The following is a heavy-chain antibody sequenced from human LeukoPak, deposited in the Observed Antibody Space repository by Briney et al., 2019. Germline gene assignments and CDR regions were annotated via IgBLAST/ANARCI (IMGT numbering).Heavy chain of an antibody. Sequence: GGSLRLSCAASGFTFSSYAMSWVRQAPGKGLEWVSAISGSGGSTYYADSVKGRFTISRDNSKKTLYLQMNSLRAEDTAVYYCAKDLDYGDYYFFDYWGQGTLVTVSS. CDR3: AKDLDYGDYYFFDY. J-gene: IGHJ4*02. D-gene: IGHD4-17*01. CDR2: ISGSGGST. CDR1: GFTFSSYA. V-gene: IGHV3-23*01.